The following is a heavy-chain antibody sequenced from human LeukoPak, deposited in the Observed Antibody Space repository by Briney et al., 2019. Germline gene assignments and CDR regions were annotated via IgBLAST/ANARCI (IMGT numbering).Heavy chain of an antibody. V-gene: IGHV1-18*01. J-gene: IGHJ4*02. CDR1: GYTFTSYG. CDR3: ARDWGGTVVSYFDY. Sequence: ASVKVSCKASGYTFTSYGISWVRQAPGQGLEWMGWISAYTGKTNYAQNLQGRVTMTTDTPTSTAYMELRSLRSDDTAVYYCARDWGGTVVSYFDYWGQGTLVTVSS. D-gene: IGHD3-16*01. CDR2: ISAYTGKT.